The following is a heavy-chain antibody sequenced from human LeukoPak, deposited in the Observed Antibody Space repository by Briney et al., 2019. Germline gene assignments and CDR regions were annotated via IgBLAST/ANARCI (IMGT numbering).Heavy chain of an antibody. J-gene: IGHJ3*02. CDR3: ARQAVGGSDAFEI. CDR2: IYYSGST. D-gene: IGHD6-19*01. Sequence: SETLSLTCTVPGDSISSNSYYWGWIRQPPGKGLEWIGSIYYSGSTYNNPSLKSRVTISVDTSKNQFSLNLSSLTAADTAVYYCARQAVGGSDAFEIWGQGTMVTVSS. CDR1: GDSISSNSYY. V-gene: IGHV4-39*01.